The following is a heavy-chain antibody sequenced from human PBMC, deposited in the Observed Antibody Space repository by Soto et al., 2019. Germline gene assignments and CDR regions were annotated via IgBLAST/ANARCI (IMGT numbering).Heavy chain of an antibody. V-gene: IGHV4-61*01. CDR2: ISYTGST. D-gene: IGHD3-22*01. CDR3: ARDGTYYYDSSGPYTND. J-gene: IGHJ4*02. Sequence: QVQLQESGPGLVKPSETLSLTCTVSGGSVSSGSYYWSWIRQPPGKGLEWIGFISYTGSTNYNPSLKSRVTISADTSKNQFSLKLNSVTAADTAVYYCARDGTYYYDSSGPYTNDWGQGTLVTVSS. CDR1: GGSVSSGSYY.